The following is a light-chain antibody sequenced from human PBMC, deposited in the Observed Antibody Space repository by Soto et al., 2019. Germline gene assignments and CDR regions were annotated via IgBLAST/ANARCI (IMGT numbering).Light chain of an antibody. CDR2: GNS. J-gene: IGLJ2*01. CDR1: SSNIGAGYD. Sequence: SVLTQPPSVSGTPGQRVTISCTGRSSNIGAGYDVHWYHQVPGTAPKLLIYGNSNRPSGVPDRFTGFKSGTSASLAITGLQAEDEADYYCQSYDSSLSGSVVFGGGTKVTVL. CDR3: QSYDSSLSGSVV. V-gene: IGLV1-40*01.